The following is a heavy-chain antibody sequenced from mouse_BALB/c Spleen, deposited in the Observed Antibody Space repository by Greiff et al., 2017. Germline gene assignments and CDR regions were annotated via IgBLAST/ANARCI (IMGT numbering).Heavy chain of an antibody. J-gene: IGHJ3*01. Sequence: EVMLVESGGGLVQPKGSLKLSCAASGFTFNTYAMNWVRQAPGKGLEWVARIRSKSNNYATYYADSVKDRFTISKDDSQSMLYLQMNNLKTEDTAMYYCVGADYDEDFAYWGQGTLVTVSA. V-gene: IGHV10-1*02. D-gene: IGHD2-4*01. CDR2: IRSKSNNYAT. CDR3: VGADYDEDFAY. CDR1: GFTFNTYA.